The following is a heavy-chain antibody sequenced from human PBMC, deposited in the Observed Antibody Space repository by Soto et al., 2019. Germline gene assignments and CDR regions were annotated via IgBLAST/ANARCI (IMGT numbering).Heavy chain of an antibody. V-gene: IGHV3-23*01. Sequence: PGGSLRLSCAASGFTFSGYAMSWVRQAPGRGLEWVSAISGSGGTTYYADSVKGRFTISRDNSKNTLYLQMNSLRADDTAVYYCAKDRTDAMPLGWFDPWGQGTLVTVSS. CDR2: ISGSGGTT. D-gene: IGHD2-2*01. CDR1: GFTFSGYA. J-gene: IGHJ5*02. CDR3: AKDRTDAMPLGWFDP.